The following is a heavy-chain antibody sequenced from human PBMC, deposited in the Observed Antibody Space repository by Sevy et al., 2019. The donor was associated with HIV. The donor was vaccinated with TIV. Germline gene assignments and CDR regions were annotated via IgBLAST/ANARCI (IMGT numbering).Heavy chain of an antibody. Sequence: GGSLRLSCVASGFTFSNSWMNWVRQAPGKGLEWLSYISTGTDHIYYADSAKGRFTISRDDAKNSVYLEMKSLRDQDTALYYCVRRGVDAYNVYFDLWGQGTLVTVSS. D-gene: IGHD3-10*01. V-gene: IGHV3-21*05. J-gene: IGHJ4*02. CDR1: GFTFSNSW. CDR3: VRRGVDAYNVYFDL. CDR2: ISTGTDHI.